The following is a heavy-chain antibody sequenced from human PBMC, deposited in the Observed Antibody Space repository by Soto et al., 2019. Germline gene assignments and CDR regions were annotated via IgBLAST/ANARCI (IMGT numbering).Heavy chain of an antibody. D-gene: IGHD6-19*01. Sequence: PGGSLRLSCAASGFTFSSFAMSWVRQAPGKGLEWVSAISGSGGSTYYADSVKGRFTISRDNSKNTLYLQMNSLRAEDTAVYYCARYFFRTVAGTDYWGQGTLVTVSS. J-gene: IGHJ4*02. V-gene: IGHV3-23*01. CDR2: ISGSGGST. CDR1: GFTFSSFA. CDR3: ARYFFRTVAGTDY.